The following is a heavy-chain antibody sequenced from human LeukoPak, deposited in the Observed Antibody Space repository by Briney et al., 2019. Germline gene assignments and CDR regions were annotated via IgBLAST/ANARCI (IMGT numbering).Heavy chain of an antibody. CDR2: INPNSGGT. CDR1: GYTFTGYY. Sequence: ASVKVSCKASGYTFTGYYMHWVRQAPGQGLEWMGWINPNSGGTNYAQKFQGRVTMTRDTSISTAYMELSRLRSDVTAVYYCAREGGRVPAAYFDYWGQGTLVTVSS. J-gene: IGHJ4*02. V-gene: IGHV1-2*02. D-gene: IGHD2-2*01. CDR3: AREGGRVPAAYFDY.